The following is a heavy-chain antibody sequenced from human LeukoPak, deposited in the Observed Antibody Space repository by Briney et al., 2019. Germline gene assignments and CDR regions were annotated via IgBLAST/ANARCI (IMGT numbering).Heavy chain of an antibody. Sequence: SETLSLTCTVSGGSISSYYWSWIRQPPGKGLEWIGYIYYSGSTNYNPSLKSRVTISVDTSKNQFSLKLSSVTAADTAVYYCARRAYYYDSSGHVYGFDPWGQGTLVTVSS. CDR3: ARRAYYYDSSGHVYGFDP. CDR1: GGSISSYY. V-gene: IGHV4-59*08. D-gene: IGHD3-22*01. J-gene: IGHJ5*02. CDR2: IYYSGST.